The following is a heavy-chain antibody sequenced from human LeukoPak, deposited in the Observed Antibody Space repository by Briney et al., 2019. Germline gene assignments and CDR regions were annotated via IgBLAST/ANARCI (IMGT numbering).Heavy chain of an antibody. J-gene: IGHJ4*02. CDR3: AKLGQLATEVVY. D-gene: IGHD6-13*01. CDR2: ISVDSGLT. CDR1: GFTFNSSA. Sequence: GGSLRLSCAASGFTFNSSAMSWVRQAPGQGLEWVSAISVDSGLTNYADSVKGRFTISRDNSKNTLFLLMNSLRAEDTAVYYCAKLGQLATEVVYWGQGTLVTVPS. V-gene: IGHV3-23*01.